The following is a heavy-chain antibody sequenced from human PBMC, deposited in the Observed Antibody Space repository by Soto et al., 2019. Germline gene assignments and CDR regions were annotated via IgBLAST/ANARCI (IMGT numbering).Heavy chain of an antibody. V-gene: IGHV3-23*01. D-gene: IGHD4-4*01. CDR3: AKDVGTTVNWFDS. CDR2: ITDSGSRT. Sequence: EVHMLESGGDLVQPGGSLRLSCAASGFTFSNYAMTWVRQAPGKGLEWVSHITDSGSRTYYADSVKGRFIISRDNSKNTLFLQMNSLRGDDTAVYHCAKDVGTTVNWFDSWGQGTLVTVSS. J-gene: IGHJ5*01. CDR1: GFTFSNYA.